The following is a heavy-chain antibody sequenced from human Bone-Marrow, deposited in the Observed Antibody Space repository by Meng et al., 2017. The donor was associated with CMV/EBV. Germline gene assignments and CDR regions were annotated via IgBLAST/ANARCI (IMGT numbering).Heavy chain of an antibody. CDR2: IYYSGST. V-gene: IGHV4-39*07. D-gene: IGHD6-13*01. Sequence: SETLSLTCTVSGGSISSSSYYWGWIRQPPGKGLEWIGSIYYSGSTYYNPSLKSRVTISVDTSKNQFSLKLSSVTAADTAVYYCARASELEQHLGHYFDYWGQGPRSPSPQ. CDR1: GGSISSSSYY. J-gene: IGHJ4*02. CDR3: ARASELEQHLGHYFDY.